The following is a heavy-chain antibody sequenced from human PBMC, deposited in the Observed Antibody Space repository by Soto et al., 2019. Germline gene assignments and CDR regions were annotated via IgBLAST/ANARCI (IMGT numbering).Heavy chain of an antibody. J-gene: IGHJ5*02. Sequence: GGSLRLSCAASGFTVSSNYMSWVRQALGKGQEWVSVIYSGGSTYYADSVKGRFTISRHNSKNTLYLQMNSLRAEDTAVYYCVSDDYGDYHDMDYSDWFDPWSQGTLVTVSS. CDR2: IYSGGST. V-gene: IGHV3-53*04. CDR3: VSDDYGDYHDMDYSDWFDP. CDR1: GFTVSSNY. D-gene: IGHD4-17*01.